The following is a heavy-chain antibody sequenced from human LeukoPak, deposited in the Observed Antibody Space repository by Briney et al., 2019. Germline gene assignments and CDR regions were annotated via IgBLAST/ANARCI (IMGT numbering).Heavy chain of an antibody. CDR2: ISSSGDTI. D-gene: IGHD6-13*01. CDR3: AKDKSKQLY. V-gene: IGHV3-48*03. CDR1: GFTFSSYE. J-gene: IGHJ4*02. Sequence: GGSLRLSCAASGFTFSSYEMNWVRQAPGKGLEWVSYISSSGDTIYYADSVKGRFTISRDNSKNTLYLQMNSLRAEDTAVYYCAKDKSKQLYWGQGTLVTVSS.